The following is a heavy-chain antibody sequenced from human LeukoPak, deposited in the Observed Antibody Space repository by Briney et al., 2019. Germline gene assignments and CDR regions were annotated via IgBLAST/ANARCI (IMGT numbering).Heavy chain of an antibody. Sequence: PGGSLRLSCVASGFPGNSTYMNWVRQAPGKGLEWVSVIHSGGSTYYADSVKGRFTISRDTSKNMLYLQMNSLRPEDTALYYCARDKKRNSYGHNYYGMDVWGQGTTVTVSS. CDR3: ARDKKRNSYGHNYYGMDV. CDR2: IHSGGST. V-gene: IGHV3-66*02. J-gene: IGHJ6*02. D-gene: IGHD5-18*01. CDR1: GFPGNSTY.